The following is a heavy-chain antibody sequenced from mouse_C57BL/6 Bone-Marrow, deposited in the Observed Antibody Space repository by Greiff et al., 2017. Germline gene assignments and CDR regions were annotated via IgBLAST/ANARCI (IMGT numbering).Heavy chain of an antibody. Sequence: VQLKESGAELVRPGASVKLSCTASGFNIKDDYMHWVKQRPEQGLEWIGWIDPENGDTEYASKFQGKATITVDTSSNTAYLQLSSLTSEDTAVYYCTTVVHYWGQGTTLTVSS. CDR3: TTVVHY. D-gene: IGHD1-1*01. V-gene: IGHV14-4*01. CDR1: GFNIKDDY. J-gene: IGHJ2*01. CDR2: IDPENGDT.